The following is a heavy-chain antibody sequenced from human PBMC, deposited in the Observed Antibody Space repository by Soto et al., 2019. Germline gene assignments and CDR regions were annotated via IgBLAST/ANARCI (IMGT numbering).Heavy chain of an antibody. Sequence: ASVKVSCKASGGTFSSYAISWVRQAPGKGLEWMGGLDAEDGETIYAQKLQGRGTMTEDTSTDTAYMELSSLTSEDTAMYYCATLPRTIERTPAAIWSFDSWGQGTLVTVS. CDR1: GGTFSSYA. J-gene: IGHJ4*02. CDR2: LDAEDGET. CDR3: ATLPRTIERTPAAIWSFDS. D-gene: IGHD2-2*01. V-gene: IGHV1-24*01.